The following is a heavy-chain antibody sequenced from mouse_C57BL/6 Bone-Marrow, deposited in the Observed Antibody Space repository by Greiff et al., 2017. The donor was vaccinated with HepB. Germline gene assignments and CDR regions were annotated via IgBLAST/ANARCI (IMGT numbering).Heavy chain of an antibody. D-gene: IGHD1-1*01. V-gene: IGHV1-63*01. CDR2: IYPGGGYT. CDR3: ASSYYYGPYWYFDV. J-gene: IGHJ1*03. CDR1: GYTFTNYW. Sequence: VQGVESGAELVRPGTSVKMSCKASGYTFTNYWIGWAKQRPGHGLEWIGDIYPGGGYTNYNEKFKGKATLTADKSSSTAYMQFSSLTSEDSAIYYCASSYYYGPYWYFDVWGTGTTVTVSS.